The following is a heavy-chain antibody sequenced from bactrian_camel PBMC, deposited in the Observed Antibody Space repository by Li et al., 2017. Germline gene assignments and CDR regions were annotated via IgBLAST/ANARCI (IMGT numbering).Heavy chain of an antibody. CDR1: VHTYIYRAFS. CDR2: IAGDGRT. V-gene: IGHV3S53*01. Sequence: HVQLVESGGGSVQAGGSLSLSCTASVHTYIYRAFSMAWFRQAPGKEREGVAAIAGDGRTDYADSVKGRFTISRDGAKNIIALQMHSLKPEDTATYYCAADLVTDEPSLVEREYYYWGQGTQVTVS. J-gene: IGHJ4*01. CDR3: AADLVTDEPSLVEREYYY. D-gene: IGHD1*01.